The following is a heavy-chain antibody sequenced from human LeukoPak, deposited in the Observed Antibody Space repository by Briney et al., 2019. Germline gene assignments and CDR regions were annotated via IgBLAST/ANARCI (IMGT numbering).Heavy chain of an antibody. J-gene: IGHJ4*02. CDR3: ARHRGYYDSSGYLPTVFDY. CDR2: INHSGST. D-gene: IGHD3-22*01. V-gene: IGHV4-34*01. CDR1: GGSFSGYY. Sequence: SETLSLTCAVYGGSFSGYYWSWIRQPPGKGLEWIGEINHSGSTNYNPSLKSRVTISVDTSKNRFSLKLSSVTAADTAVYYCARHRGYYDSSGYLPTVFDYWGQGTLVTVSS.